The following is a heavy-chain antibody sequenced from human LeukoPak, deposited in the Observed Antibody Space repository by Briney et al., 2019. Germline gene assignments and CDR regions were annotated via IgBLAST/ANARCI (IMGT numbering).Heavy chain of an antibody. V-gene: IGHV3-21*01. J-gene: IGHJ4*02. Sequence: GGSLRLSCAASGFTFSSYSMNWVRKAPGKGLEWVSSISSSSSYIYYADSVKGRFTISRDNAKNSLYLQMNSLRAEDTAVYYCARGTDSNLIDYWGQGTLVTVSS. D-gene: IGHD4-11*01. CDR3: ARGTDSNLIDY. CDR2: ISSSSSYI. CDR1: GFTFSSYS.